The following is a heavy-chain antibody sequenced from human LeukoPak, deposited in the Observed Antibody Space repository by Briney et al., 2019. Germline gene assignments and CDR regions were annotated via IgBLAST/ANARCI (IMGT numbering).Heavy chain of an antibody. V-gene: IGHV3-48*01. CDR1: GFTFSSYE. Sequence: GGSLRLSCAASGFTFSSYEMNWVRQAPGKGLEWVSYISSSSSIIYYADSVKGRFTISRDNSKNTLYLQMISLRAEDTAVYYCAKSGYNRFDYWGQGTLVTVSS. CDR3: AKSGYNRFDY. CDR2: ISSSSSII. J-gene: IGHJ4*02. D-gene: IGHD5-24*01.